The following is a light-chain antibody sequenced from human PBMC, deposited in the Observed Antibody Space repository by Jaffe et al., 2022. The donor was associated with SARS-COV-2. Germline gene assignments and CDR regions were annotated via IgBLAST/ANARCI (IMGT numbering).Light chain of an antibody. J-gene: IGKJ2*01. V-gene: IGKV1-39*01. CDR2: TAS. CDR1: QTVNRY. CDR3: QQTYIHPHT. Sequence: DIQVTQSPSSLSASIGDTVTITCRASQTVNRYLHWYQQKPGKAPHLLIYTASSLQSGVPSRFSGSGFTTEFTLTISSLQPEDFATYYCQQTYIHPHTFGQGTKLEIK.